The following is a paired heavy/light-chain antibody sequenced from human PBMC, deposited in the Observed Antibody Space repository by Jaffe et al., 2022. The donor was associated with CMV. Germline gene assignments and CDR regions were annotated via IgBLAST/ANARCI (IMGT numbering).Heavy chain of an antibody. CDR1: GFMFSSYG. CDR2: ISYDGSKK. Sequence: QVQLVESGGGVVQPGRSLRLSCAASGFMFSSYGMNWVRQAPGKGLEWVSVISYDGSKKYYADSVKGRFTISRDNSKNTLYLQMSSLRIEDTAAYYCAKDAPTSGWYPGADYWGQGTLVTVSS. J-gene: IGHJ4*02. CDR3: AKDAPTSGWYPGADY. V-gene: IGHV3-30*18. D-gene: IGHD6-19*01.
Light chain of an antibody. J-gene: IGLJ3*02. CDR2: ENN. Sequence: QSVLTQPPSVSAAPGQMLTISCSGSSSNIGDNYVSWYQHLPGAAPKLLIYENNNRPSGIPDRFSGSKSGTSATLGISGLQTGDEADYYCGTWDSSLSVAVFGGGTKLTVL. CDR3: GTWDSSLSVAV. CDR1: SSNIGDNY. V-gene: IGLV1-51*02.